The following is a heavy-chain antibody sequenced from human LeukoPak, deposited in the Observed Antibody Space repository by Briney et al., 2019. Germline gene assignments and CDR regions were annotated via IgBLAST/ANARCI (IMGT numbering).Heavy chain of an antibody. CDR2: ISAYNGNT. Sequence: ASVKVSCKASGYTFTGYYIHWVRQAPGQGLEWMGWISAYNGNTNYAQKLQGRVTMTTDTSTSTAYMELRSLRSDDTAVYYCARDRYCSSTSCYAYYYGMDVWGQGTTVTVSS. CDR1: GYTFTGYY. D-gene: IGHD2-2*01. V-gene: IGHV1-18*04. CDR3: ARDRYCSSTSCYAYYYGMDV. J-gene: IGHJ6*02.